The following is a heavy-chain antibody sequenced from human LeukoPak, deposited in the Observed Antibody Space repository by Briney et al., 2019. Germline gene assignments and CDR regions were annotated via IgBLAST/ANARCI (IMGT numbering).Heavy chain of an antibody. CDR1: GGSISSGSYY. V-gene: IGHV4-61*02. CDR2: IYTSGST. CDR3: ARHYYMDV. Sequence: PSETLSLTCTVSGGSISSGSYYWSWIRQPAGKGLEWIGRIYTSGSTNYNPSLKSRVTISVDTSKNQFSLKLSSVTAADTAVYYCARHYYMDVWGKGTTVTISS. J-gene: IGHJ6*03.